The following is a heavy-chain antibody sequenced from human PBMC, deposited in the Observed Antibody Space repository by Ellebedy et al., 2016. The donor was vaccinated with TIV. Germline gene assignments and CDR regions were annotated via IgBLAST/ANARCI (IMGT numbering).Heavy chain of an antibody. CDR2: IYPGDSDT. CDR3: ARRAGYNYEQRWFDP. Sequence: GESLKISCKGSGYSFPSYWIAWVRQMPGKGLEWMGIIYPGDSDTRYSPSFQGQVTISVDTSITTAYLHWSSLKASDTAMYYCARRAGYNYEQRWFDPWGQGTLVTVSS. J-gene: IGHJ5*02. CDR1: GYSFPSYW. D-gene: IGHD5-18*01. V-gene: IGHV5-51*01.